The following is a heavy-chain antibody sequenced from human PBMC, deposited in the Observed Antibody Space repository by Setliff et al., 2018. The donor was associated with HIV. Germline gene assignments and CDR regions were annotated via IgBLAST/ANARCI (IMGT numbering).Heavy chain of an antibody. Sequence: GGSLRLSCAASGFTFGDFWMSWVRRAPGKRLEWVANIKQDGSEKFYGHFVRGRFIISRDNAKKTLYLQLNSLRAEDTAVYYCARPLLRTNTVYGILGNWFDSWGRGTLVTVSS. CDR3: ARPLLRTNTVYGILGNWFDS. V-gene: IGHV3-7*03. CDR2: IKQDGSEK. J-gene: IGHJ5*01. CDR1: GFTFGDFW. D-gene: IGHD2-8*01.